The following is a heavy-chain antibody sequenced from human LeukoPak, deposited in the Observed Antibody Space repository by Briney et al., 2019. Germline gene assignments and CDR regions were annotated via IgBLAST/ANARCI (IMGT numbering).Heavy chain of an antibody. D-gene: IGHD3-9*01. CDR1: GGSISSSSYY. Sequence: SETLTLTCTVSGGSISSSSYYWGWIRQPPGKGLEWIGSVYYSGSTYYNPSLKSRVTISVDTSKNQFSLKLSSVTAADTAVYYCARGGRYFDWLLSFDYWGQGTLVTVSS. V-gene: IGHV4-39*01. CDR2: VYYSGST. J-gene: IGHJ4*02. CDR3: ARGGRYFDWLLSFDY.